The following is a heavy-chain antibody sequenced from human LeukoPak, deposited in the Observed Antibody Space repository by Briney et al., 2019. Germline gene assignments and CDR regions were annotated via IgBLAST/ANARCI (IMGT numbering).Heavy chain of an antibody. V-gene: IGHV4-39*07. CDR1: GGSISSSSYY. Sequence: SETLSLTCTVSGGSISSSSYYWGWIRQPPGKGLEWIGSIYYSGSTYYNPSLKSRVTISVDTSKNQFSLKLSSVTAADTAVYSCARVRYDILTGYSYFDYWGQGTLVTVSS. CDR3: ARVRYDILTGYSYFDY. J-gene: IGHJ4*02. CDR2: IYYSGST. D-gene: IGHD3-9*01.